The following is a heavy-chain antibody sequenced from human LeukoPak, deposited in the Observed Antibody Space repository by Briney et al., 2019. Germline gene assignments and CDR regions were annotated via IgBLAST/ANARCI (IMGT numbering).Heavy chain of an antibody. CDR1: GYSFTRYW. CDR2: IYPGDSDT. J-gene: IGHJ3*02. D-gene: IGHD3-22*01. CDR3: ARGGPHYFDSSGYSDAFDI. V-gene: IGHV5-51*01. Sequence: GESLKISCKGSGYSFTRYWIGWVRQMPGKGLEWMGIIYPGDSDTRYSPSFQGQVTISADKSISTAYLQWSSLKASDTAMHYCARGGPHYFDSSGYSDAFDIWSQGTMVTVSS.